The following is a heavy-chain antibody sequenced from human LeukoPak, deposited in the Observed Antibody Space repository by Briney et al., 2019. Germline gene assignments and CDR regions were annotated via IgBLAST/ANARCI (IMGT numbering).Heavy chain of an antibody. V-gene: IGHV4-39*01. J-gene: IGHJ5*01. D-gene: IGHD6-6*01. CDR1: GGSISSSSYY. CDR2: IYYSGST. Sequence: PSETLSLTCTVSGGSISSSSYYWGWIRQPPGKGLEWIGSIYYSGSTYYNPSLMSRVTISVDTSKNQFSLKLSSVTAADTALYYCARYIAARASWIDFWGQGTLVTVSS. CDR3: ARYIAARASWIDF.